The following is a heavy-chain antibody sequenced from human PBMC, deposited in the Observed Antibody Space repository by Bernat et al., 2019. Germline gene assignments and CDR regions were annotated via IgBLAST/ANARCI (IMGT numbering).Heavy chain of an antibody. D-gene: IGHD1-1*01. V-gene: IGHV3-23*01. CDR2: ISANGAST. J-gene: IGHJ4*02. Sequence: EVQLLDSGGGLVQPGGSLRLSCAASGFTFSSYAMSWVRQAPGKGLVWVSVISANGASTYYADSVKGRFTISKDNTTNTLYLQMNSLGAEDTAVYYCASNWNLDCWGQGTLVTVSS. CDR3: ASNWNLDC. CDR1: GFTFSSYA.